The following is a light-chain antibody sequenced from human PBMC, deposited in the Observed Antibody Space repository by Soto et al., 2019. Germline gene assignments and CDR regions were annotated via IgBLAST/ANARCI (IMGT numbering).Light chain of an antibody. J-gene: IGLJ1*01. CDR2: EAS. V-gene: IGLV2-23*01. CDR1: SSDVGIYNL. Sequence: QSVLTQPASVSGSPGQSITISCTGTSSDVGIYNLVSWYQQYPGKAPKLMIFEASKRPSGVSNRFSGSKSGNTASLTISGLQADDEADYFCCSYAGSSTYVFGSGIKLTVL. CDR3: CSYAGSSTYV.